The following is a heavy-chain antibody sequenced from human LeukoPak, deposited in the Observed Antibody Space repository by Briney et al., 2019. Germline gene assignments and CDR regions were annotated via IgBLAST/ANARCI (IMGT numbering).Heavy chain of an antibody. CDR3: ATAGVSSGWDYYFDY. V-gene: IGHV4-61*02. J-gene: IGHJ4*02. CDR2: IYTSGST. Sequence: SQTLSLTCTVSGGSISSGSYYWSRIRQPAGKGLEWIGRIYTSGSTNYNPSLKSRVTISVDTSKNQFSLKLSSVTAADTAVYYCATAGVSSGWDYYFDYWGQGTLVTVSS. CDR1: GGSISSGSYY. D-gene: IGHD6-19*01.